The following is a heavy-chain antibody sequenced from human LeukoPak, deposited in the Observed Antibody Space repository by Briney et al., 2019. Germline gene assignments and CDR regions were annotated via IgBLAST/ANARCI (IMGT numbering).Heavy chain of an antibody. Sequence: GSSVKVSCKASGGTLSSYAISWVRQAPGQGLEWMGGIIPIFGTANYAQKFQGRVTITADESTSTAYMELSSLRSEDTAVYYCARDSYGDYGWFDPWGQGTLVTVSS. CDR1: GGTLSSYA. V-gene: IGHV1-69*01. CDR2: IIPIFGTA. CDR3: ARDSYGDYGWFDP. J-gene: IGHJ5*02. D-gene: IGHD4-17*01.